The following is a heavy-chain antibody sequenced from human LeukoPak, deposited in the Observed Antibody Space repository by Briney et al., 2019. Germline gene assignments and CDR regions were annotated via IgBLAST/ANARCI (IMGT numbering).Heavy chain of an antibody. V-gene: IGHV3-33*03. CDR1: GFTFSSYG. Sequence: GGSLRLSCAASGFTFSSYGMHWVRQAPGKGLEWVAVIWYDGSNKYYADSVKGRFTISRDNSKNSLYLQMNSLRTEDTALYYCAKDGVVGATSWFDPWGQGTLVTVSS. J-gene: IGHJ5*02. D-gene: IGHD1-26*01. CDR2: IWYDGSNK. CDR3: AKDGVVGATSWFDP.